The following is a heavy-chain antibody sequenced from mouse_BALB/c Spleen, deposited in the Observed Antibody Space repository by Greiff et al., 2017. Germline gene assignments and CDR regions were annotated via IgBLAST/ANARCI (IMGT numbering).Heavy chain of an antibody. J-gene: IGHJ4*01. Sequence: QVQLKESGPSLVQPSQSLSITCTVSGFSLTSYGVHWVRQSPGKGLEWLGVIWRGGSTDYNAAFMSRLSITKDNSKSQVFFKMNSLQADDTAIYYCAKKGYGSYAMDYWGQGTSVTVSS. CDR1: GFSLTSYG. CDR2: IWRGGST. V-gene: IGHV2-5-1*01. D-gene: IGHD2-10*02. CDR3: AKKGYGSYAMDY.